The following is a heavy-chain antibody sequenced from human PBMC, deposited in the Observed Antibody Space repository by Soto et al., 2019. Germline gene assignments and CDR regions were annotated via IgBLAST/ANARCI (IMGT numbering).Heavy chain of an antibody. Sequence: ASVKVSFKASGYTFTSYGISWVRQAPGQGLEWMGWISAYNGNTNYAQKLQGRVTMTTDTSTSTAYMELRSLRSDDTAVYYCARDGEGYCTNGVCYSDYWGQGTLVTVSS. D-gene: IGHD2-8*01. CDR3: ARDGEGYCTNGVCYSDY. V-gene: IGHV1-18*01. J-gene: IGHJ4*02. CDR1: GYTFTSYG. CDR2: ISAYNGNT.